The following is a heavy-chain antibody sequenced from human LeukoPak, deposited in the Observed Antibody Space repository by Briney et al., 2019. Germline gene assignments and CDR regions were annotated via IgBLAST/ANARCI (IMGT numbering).Heavy chain of an antibody. Sequence: GEPLKTPCKGSGYSFTSYWIGWVRQIPGKGLEWMGIIYPGDSDTIYSPSFQGQVTISADKSISTAYLQWSSLKASDTAMYYCARLGPYSGSPDAFDIWGQGTMVTVSS. D-gene: IGHD1-26*01. CDR1: GYSFTSYW. CDR3: ARLGPYSGSPDAFDI. CDR2: IYPGDSDT. J-gene: IGHJ3*02. V-gene: IGHV5-51*01.